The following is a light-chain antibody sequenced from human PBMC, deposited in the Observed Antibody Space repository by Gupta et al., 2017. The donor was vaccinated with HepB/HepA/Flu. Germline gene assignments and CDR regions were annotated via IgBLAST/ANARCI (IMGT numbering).Light chain of an antibody. CDR3: QHRNNWPLT. Sequence: ELVLTQSPATLSLSPGERATLSCRASQSVSSYVAWYQQKPGQAARLLIYEASNRATDIPARFSGSGSGTDCTLTISSLEPEDFAVYYCQHRNNWPLTFGGGTKVE. CDR1: QSVSSY. J-gene: IGKJ4*01. CDR2: EAS. V-gene: IGKV3-11*01.